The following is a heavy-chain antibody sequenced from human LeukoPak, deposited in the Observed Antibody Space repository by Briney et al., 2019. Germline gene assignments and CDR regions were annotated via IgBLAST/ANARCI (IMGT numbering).Heavy chain of an antibody. CDR1: GFTFSSYA. CDR2: ISYDGSNK. CDR3: ARVGSGSYYYFDY. Sequence: GGSLRLSCAASGFTFSSYAMHWVRQAPGKGLEWVAVISYDGSNKYYADSVKGRFTISRDNSKNTLYLQMNSLRAEDTAVYYCARVGSGSYYYFDYWGQGTLVTVSS. J-gene: IGHJ4*02. V-gene: IGHV3-30-3*01. D-gene: IGHD1-26*01.